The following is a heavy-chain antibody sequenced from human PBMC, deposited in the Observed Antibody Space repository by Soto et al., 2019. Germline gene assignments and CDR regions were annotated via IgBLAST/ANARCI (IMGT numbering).Heavy chain of an antibody. CDR1: GYSFTSYG. Sequence: APVKVSCKASGYSFTSYGIDWVRQAPGQRLEWMGWINADNGNTKYSQKFQGRVTITRDTSASTAYMELSSLRSEDTAVYYCAKAYGILTAYSGLDNWGKGTLVTVSS. CDR3: AKAYGILTAYSGLDN. V-gene: IGHV1-3*01. J-gene: IGHJ4*02. CDR2: INADNGNT. D-gene: IGHD3-9*01.